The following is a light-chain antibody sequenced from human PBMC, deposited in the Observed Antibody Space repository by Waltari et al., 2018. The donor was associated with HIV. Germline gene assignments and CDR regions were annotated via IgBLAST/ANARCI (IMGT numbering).Light chain of an antibody. J-gene: IGLJ3*02. V-gene: IGLV1-44*01. Sequence: QSVLTQPPSVSGTPGQRVTISCSGASSNIGRNTVNWFQLLPGTAPKHLIYTVNQRPSGVPDRFSGSKSGTSASLAISGLQSEDEADYFCAAWDDSLNGLWVFGGGTKLTVL. CDR1: SSNIGRNT. CDR2: TVN. CDR3: AAWDDSLNGLWV.